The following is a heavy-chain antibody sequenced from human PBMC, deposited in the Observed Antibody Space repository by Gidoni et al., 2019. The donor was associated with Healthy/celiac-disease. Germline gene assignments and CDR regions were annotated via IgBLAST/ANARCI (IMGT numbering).Heavy chain of an antibody. CDR2: IYSGGST. Sequence: EVQLVETGGGLIQPGGSLRLSCAASGFTVSSNYMSWVRQAPGKGLEWVSVIYSGGSTYYADSVKGRFTISRDNSKNTLYLQMNSLRAEDTAVYYCATASVYWDYYMDVWGKGTTVTVSS. CDR1: GFTVSSNY. CDR3: ATASVYWDYYMDV. D-gene: IGHD1-26*01. J-gene: IGHJ6*03. V-gene: IGHV3-53*02.